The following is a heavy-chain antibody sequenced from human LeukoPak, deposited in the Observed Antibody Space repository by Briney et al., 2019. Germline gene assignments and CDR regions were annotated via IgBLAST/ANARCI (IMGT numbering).Heavy chain of an antibody. CDR2: IYYSGST. V-gene: IGHV4-59*01. CDR1: GGSISSYY. Sequence: SETLSLTCTVSGGSISSYYWSWIRQPPGKGLEWIGYIYYSGSTNYNPSLKSRVTISVDTSKNQFSLKLSSVTAADTAVYYCARSYGDYITGAYAFDVWGQGTMVTVSS. J-gene: IGHJ3*01. D-gene: IGHD4-17*01. CDR3: ARSYGDYITGAYAFDV.